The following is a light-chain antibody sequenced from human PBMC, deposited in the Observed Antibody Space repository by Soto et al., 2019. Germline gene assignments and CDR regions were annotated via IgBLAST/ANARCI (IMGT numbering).Light chain of an antibody. CDR3: QQYSNWPPIT. J-gene: IGKJ5*01. V-gene: IGKV3-11*01. CDR2: DAY. CDR1: QSVSSY. Sequence: VLAQSPATLCLAPGEGGTLSGRASQSVSSYLAWYQQKPGQAPRLLIYDAYNRATGIPARFSGSGSGTEFTLTISSLQSEDFAVHYCQQYSNWPPITFGQGTRLEIK.